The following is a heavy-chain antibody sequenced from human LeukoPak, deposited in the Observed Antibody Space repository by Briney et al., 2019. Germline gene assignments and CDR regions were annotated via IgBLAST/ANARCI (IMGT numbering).Heavy chain of an antibody. CDR1: GFTFSDYY. Sequence: GGSLRLSCAASGFTFSDYYMSWIRQAPGKGLEWVSYISSSGSTIYYADSVKGRFTISRDNAKNSLYLQMNSLRAEDTAVYYCAKGIPFGELSVGMDVWGQGTTVTVSS. CDR2: ISSSGSTI. D-gene: IGHD3-10*01. CDR3: AKGIPFGELSVGMDV. V-gene: IGHV3-11*04. J-gene: IGHJ6*02.